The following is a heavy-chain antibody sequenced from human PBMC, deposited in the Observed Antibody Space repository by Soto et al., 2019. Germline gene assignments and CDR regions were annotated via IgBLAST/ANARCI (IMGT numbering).Heavy chain of an antibody. CDR2: ISYDGSNK. CDR1: GFTFSSYA. CDR3: ARGGYYDSSGYRGVWY. V-gene: IGHV3-30-3*01. Sequence: QVQLVESGGGMVQPGRSLRLSCAASGFTFSSYAMHWVRQAPGKGLEWVAVISYDGSNKYYADSVKGRFTISRDNSKNTLYLQMNSLRAEDTAVYYCARGGYYDSSGYRGVWYWGQGTLVTVSS. D-gene: IGHD3-22*01. J-gene: IGHJ4*02.